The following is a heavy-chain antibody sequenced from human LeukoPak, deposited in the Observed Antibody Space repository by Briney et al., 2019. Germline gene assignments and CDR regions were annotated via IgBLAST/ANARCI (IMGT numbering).Heavy chain of an antibody. CDR3: TRPPRGHYSNYDRYYGMDV. J-gene: IGHJ6*02. V-gene: IGHV4-34*01. CDR2: INHSGST. Sequence: SETLSLTCTVSGGSIGSYYWSWIRQPPGKGLEWIGEINHSGSTNYNPSLKSRVTISVDTSKNQFSLKLSSVTAADTAVYYCTRPPRGHYSNYDRYYGMDVWGQGTTVTVSS. D-gene: IGHD4-11*01. CDR1: GGSIGSYY.